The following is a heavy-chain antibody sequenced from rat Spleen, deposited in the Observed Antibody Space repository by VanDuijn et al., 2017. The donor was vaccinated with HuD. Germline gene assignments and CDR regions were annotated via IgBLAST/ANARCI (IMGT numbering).Heavy chain of an antibody. D-gene: IGHD1-2*01. J-gene: IGHJ3*01. CDR3: ARQGHYYSSYIPFAY. CDR1: GSSLNNYG. V-gene: IGHV5-22*01. CDR2: INYEGSST. Sequence: VQLKESGPGLVQPSQTLSLTCTVSGSSLNNYGVIWVRQAPKKGLEWVASINYEGSSTYYGDSVKGRFTISRDNAKNTQYLQMDSLRSEDTATYYCARQGHYYSSYIPFAYWGQGTLVTVSS.